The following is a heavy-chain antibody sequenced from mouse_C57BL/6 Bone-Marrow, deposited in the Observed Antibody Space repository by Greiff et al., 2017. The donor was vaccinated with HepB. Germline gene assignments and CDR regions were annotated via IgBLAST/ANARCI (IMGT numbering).Heavy chain of an antibody. Sequence: EVKLQESGPELVKPGASVKISCKASGYSFTGYYMHWVKQSSEKSLEWIGEINPSTGGTSYNQKFKSKATLTVDKPSSTAYMQLSSLTSEDSAVYYCARGDDYDLFAYWGQGTLVTVSA. CDR2: INPSTGGT. CDR3: ARGDDYDLFAY. CDR1: GYSFTGYY. J-gene: IGHJ3*01. D-gene: IGHD2-4*01. V-gene: IGHV1-43*01.